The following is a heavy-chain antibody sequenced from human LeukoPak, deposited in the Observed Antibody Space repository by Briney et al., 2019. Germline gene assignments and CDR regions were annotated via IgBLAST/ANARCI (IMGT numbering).Heavy chain of an antibody. Sequence: ASVKVSCKASGYTFTSYGISWVRQAPGQGLEWMGWISAYNGNTNYAQKFQGRVTMTRDTSISTAYMELSRLRSDDTAVYYCARVPGIEAARGWYYYYYMDVGGKGTTVTVSS. V-gene: IGHV1-18*01. CDR3: ARVPGIEAARGWYYYYYMDV. J-gene: IGHJ6*03. D-gene: IGHD6-13*01. CDR2: ISAYNGNT. CDR1: GYTFTSYG.